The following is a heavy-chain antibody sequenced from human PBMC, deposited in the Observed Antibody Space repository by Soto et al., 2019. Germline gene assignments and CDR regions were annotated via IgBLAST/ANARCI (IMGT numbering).Heavy chain of an antibody. CDR2: SRNKDHSYSR. J-gene: IGHJ4*02. Sequence: EVQLVESGGGLVQPGGSLRLSCAASGFTLSDHYMDWVRQAPGKGLEWVARSRNKDHSYSREYAASVKGRFTISRDDSKNSLYLHMSSLKAENTAVYYCVRGHWSFDYWGQGTVVTVSS. CDR1: GFTLSDHY. CDR3: VRGHWSFDY. D-gene: IGHD2-8*02. V-gene: IGHV3-72*01.